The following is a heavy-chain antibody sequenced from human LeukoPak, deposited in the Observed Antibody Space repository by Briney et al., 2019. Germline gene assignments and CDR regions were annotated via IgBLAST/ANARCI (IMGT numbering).Heavy chain of an antibody. D-gene: IGHD3-22*01. CDR1: SGSFSGYY. J-gene: IGHJ4*02. V-gene: IGHV4-34*01. CDR3: ARAPVSYYYDILDY. Sequence: PSETLSLTCAVYSGSFSGYYWTWIRQPPGKGLEWIGEINHSGSTNYNPSLKSRVTISVDTSKNQFSLKVSSVTAADTAVYYCARAPVSYYYDILDYWGQGILVTVSS. CDR2: INHSGST.